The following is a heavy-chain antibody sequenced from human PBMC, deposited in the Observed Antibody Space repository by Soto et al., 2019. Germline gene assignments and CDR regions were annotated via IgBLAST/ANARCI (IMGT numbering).Heavy chain of an antibody. V-gene: IGHV1-8*01. CDR3: ARERRLGIDGMDV. D-gene: IGHD7-27*01. CDR1: GYTFTSDD. Sequence: QVQLVQSGAEVKKPGASVKVSCKASGYTFTSDDINWVRRATGQGLEWMEWMNRNSGNTGYAQKLQGRVTMTWNTSISTAYMELSSLRSEDTPVYYCARERRLGIDGMDVWGQGTTVPVSS. J-gene: IGHJ6*02. CDR2: MNRNSGNT.